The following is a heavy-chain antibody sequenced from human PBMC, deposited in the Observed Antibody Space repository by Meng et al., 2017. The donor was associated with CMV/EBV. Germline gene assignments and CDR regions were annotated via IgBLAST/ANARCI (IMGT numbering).Heavy chain of an antibody. CDR3: TTDPTEYCSSTSCYNYYYYGMDV. Sequence: GGSLRLSCAASGFTFSNAWMSWVRQAPGKGLEWVGRIKSKTDGGTTDYAAPVKGRFTISRDDSKNTLYLQMNSLKTEDTAVYYRTTDPTEYCSSTSCYNYYYYGMDVWGQGTTVTVSS. CDR2: IKSKTDGGTT. CDR1: GFTFSNAW. J-gene: IGHJ6*02. V-gene: IGHV3-15*01. D-gene: IGHD2-2*02.